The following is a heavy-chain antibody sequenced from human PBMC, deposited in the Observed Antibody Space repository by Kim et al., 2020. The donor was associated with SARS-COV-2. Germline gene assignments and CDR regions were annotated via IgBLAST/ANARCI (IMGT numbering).Heavy chain of an antibody. Sequence: GGSLRLSCAASGFTFSSYGMHWVRQAPGKGLEWVAVIWYGGSKKYYADSVKGQFTISRDNSKNTLYLQMNSLRAEDTAVYYCARDGGLGYCSSTSCHGFDYWGQGTLVTVSS. CDR3: ARDGGLGYCSSTSCHGFDY. CDR1: GFTFSSYG. D-gene: IGHD2-2*01. V-gene: IGHV3-33*01. J-gene: IGHJ4*02. CDR2: IWYGGSKK.